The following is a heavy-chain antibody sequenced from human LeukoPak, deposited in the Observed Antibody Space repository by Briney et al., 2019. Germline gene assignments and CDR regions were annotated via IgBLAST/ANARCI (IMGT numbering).Heavy chain of an antibody. V-gene: IGHV4-39*01. Sequence: SETLSLTCTVSGGSISSSSNYWGWIRQPPGKGLEWIGSIYYSGSTYYNPSLNCRATISVDTSKSQFSLKLSSVTAAETAVYYCARHTTGSAVYDYWGQGTLVTVSS. CDR3: ARHTTGSAVYDY. CDR2: IYYSGST. J-gene: IGHJ4*02. D-gene: IGHD5/OR15-5a*01. CDR1: GGSISSSSNY.